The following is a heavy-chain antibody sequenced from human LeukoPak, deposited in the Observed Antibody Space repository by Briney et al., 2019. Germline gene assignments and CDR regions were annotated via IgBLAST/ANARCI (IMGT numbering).Heavy chain of an antibody. CDR2: INHSGGT. CDR3: ARGAIRRVDVFDI. Sequence: PSETLSLTCAVYGGSFSGYYWSWIRQPPGKGLEWIGEINHSGGTNYNPSPKSRVTISVDTSKDQFSLKLSSMTAADTAVYYCARGAIRRVDVFDIWGQGTMVTVSS. D-gene: IGHD3-3*02. J-gene: IGHJ3*02. CDR1: GGSFSGYY. V-gene: IGHV4-34*01.